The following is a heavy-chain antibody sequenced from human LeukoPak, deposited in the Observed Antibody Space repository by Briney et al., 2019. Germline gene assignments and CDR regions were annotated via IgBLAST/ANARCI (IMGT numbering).Heavy chain of an antibody. D-gene: IGHD6-6*01. J-gene: IGHJ5*02. V-gene: IGHV3-21*01. CDR2: ISSSSSYI. Sequence: GGSLRLSCAASGFTLSSYSMSWVRQAPGKGLEWVSSISSSSSYIYYADSVKGRFTISRDNAKNSLYLQMNSLRAEDTAVYYCARDNELYSSSSWFDPWGQGTLVTVSS. CDR3: ARDNELYSSSSWFDP. CDR1: GFTLSSYS.